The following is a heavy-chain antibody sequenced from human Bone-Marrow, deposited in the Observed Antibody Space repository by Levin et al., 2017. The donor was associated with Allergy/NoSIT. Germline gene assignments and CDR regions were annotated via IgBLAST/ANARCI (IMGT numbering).Heavy chain of an antibody. CDR1: GFTFSNAW. J-gene: IGHJ6*02. V-gene: IGHV3-15*07. CDR3: TTIKQWLVPGRGYYYGMDV. CDR2: IKSKTDGGTT. D-gene: IGHD6-19*01. Sequence: SCAASGFTFSNAWMNWVRQAPGKGLEWVGRIKSKTDGGTTDYAAPVKGRFTISRDDSKNTLYLQMNSLKTEDTAVYYCTTIKQWLVPGRGYYYGMDVWGQGTTVTVSS.